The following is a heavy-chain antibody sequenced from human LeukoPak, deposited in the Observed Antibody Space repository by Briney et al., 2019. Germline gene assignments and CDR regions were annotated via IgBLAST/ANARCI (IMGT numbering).Heavy chain of an antibody. V-gene: IGHV3-NL1*01. CDR2: ISCSGDST. J-gene: IGHJ3*02. CDR1: GFTFSSYG. Sequence: GGSLRLSCAASGFTFSSYGMHWVRQAPGKGLEWVSAISCSGDSTFYADSVKGRFTISRDNSKNTLYLQMNSLRVEDTAVYYCAKGRTQLWLDDAFDIWGQGTMVTVSS. D-gene: IGHD5-18*01. CDR3: AKGRTQLWLDDAFDI.